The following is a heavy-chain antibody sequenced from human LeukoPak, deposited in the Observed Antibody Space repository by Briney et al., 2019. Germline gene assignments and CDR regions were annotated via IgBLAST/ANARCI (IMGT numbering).Heavy chain of an antibody. J-gene: IGHJ4*02. CDR2: IKEDGSEK. CDR1: GFTFSSYW. V-gene: IGHV3-7*01. CDR3: ARDSGAPLPFDY. D-gene: IGHD1-26*01. Sequence: GGSLRLSCAASGFTFSSYWMSWVRQAPGKGLEWVANIKEDGSEKYYVDSVKGRFTISRDNAKNSVYLQMNSLRDEDTAVYYCARDSGAPLPFDYWGQGTLVTVSS.